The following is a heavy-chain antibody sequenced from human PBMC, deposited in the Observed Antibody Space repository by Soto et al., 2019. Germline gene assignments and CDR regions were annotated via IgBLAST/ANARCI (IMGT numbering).Heavy chain of an antibody. D-gene: IGHD6-6*01. Sequence: EVQLVESGGGLVQPGRSLRLSCAASGFIFDDYAMHWVRQAPGKGLEWVAVISGNSGSLGYADSVKGRFTISRDNAKNSLYLQMNRQRAEDTALYYCAKDRYSSSAYYYYGMDAWGQGTTVTVSS. V-gene: IGHV3-9*01. CDR3: AKDRYSSSAYYYYGMDA. CDR2: ISGNSGSL. J-gene: IGHJ6*02. CDR1: GFIFDDYA.